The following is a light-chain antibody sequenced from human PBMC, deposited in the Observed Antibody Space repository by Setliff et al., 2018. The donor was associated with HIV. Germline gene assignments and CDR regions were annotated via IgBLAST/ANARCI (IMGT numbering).Light chain of an antibody. J-gene: IGLJ1*01. CDR2: EGS. Sequence: QSVLTQPASVSGSPGQSITTSCTGTSSDLGSYHLVSWYQHHPGKAPKLMIYEGSRRPSGVSTRFSGSTSDDTASLTIAGLQAEDEADYYCCSYVAGSHYVFGTGTKVTVL. CDR3: CSYVAGSHYV. CDR1: SSDLGSYHL. V-gene: IGLV2-23*01.